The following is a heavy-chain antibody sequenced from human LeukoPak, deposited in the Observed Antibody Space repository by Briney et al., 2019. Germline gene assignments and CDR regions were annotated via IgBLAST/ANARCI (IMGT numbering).Heavy chain of an antibody. CDR2: INPNSGRT. CDR1: GYTFTGYY. V-gene: IGHV1-2*02. CDR3: ARDESGYYSLDY. J-gene: IGHJ4*02. Sequence: GASVKVSCKASGYTFTGYYMHWVRQAPGQGLEWMGWINPNSGRTNYAQKFQGRVTMTRDTSISTAYMELNRLRSDDTALYYCARDESGYYSLDYWGQGTLVTVSS. D-gene: IGHD3-3*01.